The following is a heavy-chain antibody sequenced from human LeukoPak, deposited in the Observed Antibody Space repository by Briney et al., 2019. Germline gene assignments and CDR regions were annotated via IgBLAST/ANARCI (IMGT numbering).Heavy chain of an antibody. J-gene: IGHJ4*02. D-gene: IGHD3-22*01. V-gene: IGHV3-21*01. CDR1: GFTFSDYS. CDR3: AKGEYYDDSSGYPEY. CDR2: ISGSSSYI. Sequence: GGSLRLSCAASGFTFSDYSMIWVRQAPGKGLEWVSSISGSSSYIYYADSVKGRFTISRDNSKNTLYLQMNSLRAEDTAVYYCAKGEYYDDSSGYPEYWGQGTLVTVSS.